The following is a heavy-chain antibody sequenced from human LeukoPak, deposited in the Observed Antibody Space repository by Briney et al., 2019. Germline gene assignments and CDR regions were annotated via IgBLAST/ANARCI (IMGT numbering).Heavy chain of an antibody. CDR3: ARGATVTTGVFQH. CDR1: GFSVSDIY. CDR2: IYSAGST. D-gene: IGHD4-17*01. Sequence: GGSLRLSCAASGFSVSDIYMSWVRQTPGTGLEWVSVIYSAGSTYYADAVKGRFTISKDNSKNTLYLQMDSLRVEDTAVYFCARGATVTTGVFQHWARGPLVPVSS. V-gene: IGHV3-66*01. J-gene: IGHJ1*01.